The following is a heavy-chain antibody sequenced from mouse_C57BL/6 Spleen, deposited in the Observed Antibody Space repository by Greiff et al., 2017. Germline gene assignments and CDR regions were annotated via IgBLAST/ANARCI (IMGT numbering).Heavy chain of an antibody. CDR2: IYYSGTI. CDR1: GISITTGNYR. D-gene: IGHD1-1*01. Sequence: EVQLQQSGPGLVKPSQTVFLTCTVTGISITTGNYRWSWIRQFPGHKLEWIGYIYYSGTITYNPSLTSRTTITRDTPKNQFFLEMNSLTAEDTATYYRAREGSYGAFDYWGQGTTLTVSS. CDR3: AREGSYGAFDY. V-gene: IGHV3-5*01. J-gene: IGHJ2*01.